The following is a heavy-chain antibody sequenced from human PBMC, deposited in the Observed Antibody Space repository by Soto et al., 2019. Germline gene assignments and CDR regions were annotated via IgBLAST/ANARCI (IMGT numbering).Heavy chain of an antibody. V-gene: IGHV4-39*01. CDR1: GGSISSRHYY. CDR2: ILYIGDT. J-gene: IGHJ4*02. CDR3: SRSTAHRHYFDY. Sequence: QLQLQESGAGLVKPSETLSLTCSVSGGSISSRHYYWGWIRQSPGKGLEWIGSILYIGDTYYNPSLKSRVTVSVDTSKNQFTLNLNSVTAADTAVYYCSRSTAHRHYFDYWGQGTRVSVS.